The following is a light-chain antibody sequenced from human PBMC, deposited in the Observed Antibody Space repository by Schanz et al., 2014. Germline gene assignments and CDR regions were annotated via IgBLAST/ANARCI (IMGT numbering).Light chain of an antibody. CDR1: QSLFGN. CDR2: DAS. CDR3: QHRSYWPVT. J-gene: IGKJ3*01. V-gene: IGKV3-11*01. Sequence: EIVMTQSPATLSLSPGESATLSCRASQSLFGNLAWYQQKPGQPPRLLIYDASNRATGIPARFSGSGSGTDFTLTISSLEPEDFAVYYCQHRSYWPVTFGPGTKVDIK.